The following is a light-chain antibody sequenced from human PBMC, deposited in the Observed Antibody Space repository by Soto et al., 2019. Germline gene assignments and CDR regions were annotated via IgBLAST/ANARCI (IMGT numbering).Light chain of an antibody. V-gene: IGKV3-20*01. CDR2: GAS. CDR3: QQYGSSPRT. Sequence: EIVLTQSPGTLSLSPGERATLSCRASQSVSSNYLAWYQQKPGQAPRLLIYGASSRATGIPDRFSGSGSGTDVTLTISRLEPEDFAVYYCQQYGSSPRTFGPGTKVDIK. J-gene: IGKJ3*01. CDR1: QSVSSNY.